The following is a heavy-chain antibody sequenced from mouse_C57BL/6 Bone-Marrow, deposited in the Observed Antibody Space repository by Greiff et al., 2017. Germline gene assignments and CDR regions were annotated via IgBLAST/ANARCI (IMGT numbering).Heavy chain of an antibody. J-gene: IGHJ4*01. CDR1: GFTFSSYA. V-gene: IGHV5-4*01. D-gene: IGHD1-1*01. CDR3: ARDRALYGSSPPYAMDY. CDR2: ISDGGSYT. Sequence: EVNVVESGGGLVKPGGSLKLSCAASGFTFSSYAMSWVRQTPEKRLEWVATISDGGSYTYYPDNVKGRFTISRDNAKNNLYLQMSHLKSEDTAMYYCARDRALYGSSPPYAMDYWGQGTSVTVSS.